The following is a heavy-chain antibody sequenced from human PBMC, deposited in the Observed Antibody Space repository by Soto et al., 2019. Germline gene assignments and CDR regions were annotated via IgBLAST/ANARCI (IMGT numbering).Heavy chain of an antibody. CDR1: GFTFSSYS. D-gene: IGHD3-10*01. CDR2: ISSSSSTI. CDR3: ATTSHEGLWFGEFHTVGAFDI. V-gene: IGHV3-48*01. Sequence: GGSLRLSCSASGFTFSSYSMNWVRQAPGKGLEWVSYISSSSSTIYYADSVKGRFTISRDNAKNSLYLQMNSLRAEDTAVYYCATTSHEGLWFGEFHTVGAFDIWGQGTMVTVSS. J-gene: IGHJ3*02.